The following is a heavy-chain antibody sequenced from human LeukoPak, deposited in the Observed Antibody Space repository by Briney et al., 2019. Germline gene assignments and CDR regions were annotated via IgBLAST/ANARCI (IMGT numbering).Heavy chain of an antibody. CDR3: ARTHPSSGPAFDI. J-gene: IGHJ3*02. CDR1: GFTFSNFG. D-gene: IGHD3-22*01. Sequence: GGSLRLSCVASGFTFSNFGVHWVRQAPGKGLEWVSSISSSSSYIYYADSVKGRFTISRDNAKNSLYLQMNSLRAEDTAVYYCARTHPSSGPAFDIWGQGTMVTVSS. CDR2: ISSSSSYI. V-gene: IGHV3-21*01.